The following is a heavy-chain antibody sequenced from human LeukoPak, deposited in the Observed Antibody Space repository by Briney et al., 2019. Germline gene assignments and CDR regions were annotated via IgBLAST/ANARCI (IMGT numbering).Heavy chain of an antibody. V-gene: IGHV4-31*03. CDR1: VGSISSDDAY. CDR3: ARLRGVDTTLITYYYYYMDV. CDR2: IYYSGHT. Sequence: SETLSLTCTLSVGSISSDDAYWTWIRQHPGKGLEWIGYIYYSGHTYNNPSLQIRVSTSLDMSKNPFSLKLSSMTAADTAVYYCARLRGVDTTLITYYYYYMDVWGKGTTVTVSS. D-gene: IGHD5-18*01. J-gene: IGHJ6*03.